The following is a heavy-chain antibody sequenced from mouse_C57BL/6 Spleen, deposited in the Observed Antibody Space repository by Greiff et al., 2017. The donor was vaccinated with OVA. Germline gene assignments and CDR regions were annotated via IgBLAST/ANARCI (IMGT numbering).Heavy chain of an antibody. CDR2: IDPSDSYT. CDR3: ARRRIYDYGAMDY. V-gene: IGHV1-69*01. D-gene: IGHD2-4*01. J-gene: IGHJ4*01. Sequence: QVQLKQPGAELVMPGASVKLSCKASGYTFTSYWMHWVKQRPGQGLEWIGEIDPSDSYTNYNQKFKGKSTLTVDKSSSTAYMQLSSLTSEDSAVYYCARRRIYDYGAMDYWGQGTSVTVSS. CDR1: GYTFTSYW.